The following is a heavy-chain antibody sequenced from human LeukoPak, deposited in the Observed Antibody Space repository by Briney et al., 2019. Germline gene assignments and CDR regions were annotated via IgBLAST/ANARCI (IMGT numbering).Heavy chain of an antibody. Sequence: ASVKLSCKASGYTFTSYGFSWVRQAPGHGLEWMGWISPYIGNTNYAQKLQVRVTMTTDTSTSTAYMELRSLRSDDTAVYYCARGGSYYDSSGYYYVGFDYWGQGTLVTVSS. CDR1: GYTFTSYG. V-gene: IGHV1-18*01. CDR3: ARGGSYYDSSGYYYVGFDY. D-gene: IGHD3-22*01. CDR2: ISPYIGNT. J-gene: IGHJ4*02.